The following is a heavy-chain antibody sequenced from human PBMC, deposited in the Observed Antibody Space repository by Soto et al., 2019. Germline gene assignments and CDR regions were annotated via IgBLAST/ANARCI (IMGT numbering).Heavy chain of an antibody. J-gene: IGHJ6*02. CDR3: AKGVSIVAAGARVYLYNAMDV. V-gene: IGHV1-2*02. CDR1: RYTLTCNS. Sequence: APVKVSCKDARYTLTCNSLRWVRQAPRQGMEWMGWINPNSDDTHLAQRFQDRVTMKRLTSIGPAYMELRGLTSDDTAEYYCAKGVSIVAAGARVYLYNAMDVLVQGTTVTGTS. CDR2: INPNSDDT. D-gene: IGHD1-26*01.